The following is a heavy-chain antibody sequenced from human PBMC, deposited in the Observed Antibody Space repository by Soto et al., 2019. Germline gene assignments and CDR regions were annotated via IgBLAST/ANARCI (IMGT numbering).Heavy chain of an antibody. D-gene: IGHD2-15*01. J-gene: IGHJ3*02. CDR3: ARDLCSGDSCHVWKSPDAFDN. Sequence: SETLSLTCSVSGGSISSGGYYWSWIRQHPGKGKKWIGCIYYSGSTYYNPSLKSRVTISVDTTKNQLFLLMSSVTAAVTAVYYCARDLCSGDSCHVWKSPDAFDNWGQGTLVTVSS. CDR1: GGSISSGGYY. V-gene: IGHV4-31*03. CDR2: IYYSGST.